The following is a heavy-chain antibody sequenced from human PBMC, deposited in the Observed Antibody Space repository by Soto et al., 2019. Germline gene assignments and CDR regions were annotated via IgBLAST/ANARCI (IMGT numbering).Heavy chain of an antibody. CDR1: GASISSGPYS. CDR3: AEGGIREGLKHLNT. Sequence: QLQLHQSGSGLVRPSETLALTCTVSGASISSGPYSWSWLRQTPGKGLEWTGFIYHSGSTTYNPALKDRLTISIDKSSDPFSLRLNSMTPAITAVYFCAEGGIREGLKHLNTCGKGTLVAVSS. CDR2: IYHSGST. J-gene: IGHJ5*02. V-gene: IGHV4-30-2*01. D-gene: IGHD3-10*01.